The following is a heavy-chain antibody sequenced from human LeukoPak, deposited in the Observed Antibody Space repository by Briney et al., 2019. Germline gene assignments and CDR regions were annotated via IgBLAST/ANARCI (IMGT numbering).Heavy chain of an antibody. CDR2: IKSKTDGGTT. V-gene: IGHV3-15*01. Sequence: SGGSLRLSCAASGFTFSNAWMSWVRQAPGKGLEWVGRIKSKTDGGTTDYAAPVKGRFTISRDDSKNTLYLQMNSLKTEDTAVYYCTTQTHYYYDSSGYYLPYWGQGTLVTVSS. J-gene: IGHJ4*02. CDR1: GFTFSNAW. CDR3: TTQTHYYYDSSGYYLPY. D-gene: IGHD3-22*01.